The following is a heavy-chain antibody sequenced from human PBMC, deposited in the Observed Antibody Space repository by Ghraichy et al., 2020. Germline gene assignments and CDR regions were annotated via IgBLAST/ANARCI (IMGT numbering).Heavy chain of an antibody. J-gene: IGHJ4*02. Sequence: GGSLRLPCAASGFTFSSYVMSWVRQAPGKGLEWVSTISGSGATTYYADSVKGRFTISRDNSKNTLYLQVNSLRAEDTAVYYCVRAHAADCGYWLGFDYWGQGTLVTVSS. D-gene: IGHD5-12*01. V-gene: IGHV3-23*01. CDR2: ISGSGATT. CDR1: GFTFSSYV. CDR3: VRAHAADCGYWLGFDY.